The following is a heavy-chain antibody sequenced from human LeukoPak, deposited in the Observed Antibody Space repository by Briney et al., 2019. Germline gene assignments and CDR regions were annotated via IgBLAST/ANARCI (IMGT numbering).Heavy chain of an antibody. J-gene: IGHJ3*02. CDR1: GGTFSSYA. CDR2: ISAYNGNT. D-gene: IGHD2/OR15-2a*01. Sequence: ASVKVSCKASGGTFSSYAISWVRQAPGQGLEWMGWISAYNGNTNYAQKLQGRVTMTTDTSTSTAYMELRSLRSDDTAVYYCARGPFPGDAFDIWGQGTMVTVSS. V-gene: IGHV1-18*01. CDR3: ARGPFPGDAFDI.